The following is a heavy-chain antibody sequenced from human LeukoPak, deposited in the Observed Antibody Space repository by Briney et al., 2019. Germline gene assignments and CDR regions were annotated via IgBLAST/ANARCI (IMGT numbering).Heavy chain of an antibody. V-gene: IGHV3-66*01. CDR2: IYSGGST. CDR1: GFNFKDYH. Sequence: GGSLGLSCEASGFNFKDYHMSWVRQAPGKGLEWDSVIYSGGSTYYADSVKGRFTISRDNSKNTLYLQMNSLRAEDTAVYYCARRFGYCSSTSCRDYWGQGTLVTVSS. CDR3: ARRFGYCSSTSCRDY. J-gene: IGHJ4*02. D-gene: IGHD2-2*03.